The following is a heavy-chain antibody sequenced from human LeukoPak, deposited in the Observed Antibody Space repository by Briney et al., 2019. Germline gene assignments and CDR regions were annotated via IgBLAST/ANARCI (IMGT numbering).Heavy chain of an antibody. D-gene: IGHD3-9*01. V-gene: IGHV4-59*08. CDR1: GGSISSYY. J-gene: IGHJ3*02. CDR3: ARLEGEYYDILTGYYFLWAFDI. Sequence: PSETLSLTCTVSGGSISSYYWNWIRQPPGKGLEWIGYIYYSGSTNYNPSLKSRVTISVDTSKNQFSLKLSSVTAADTAVYYCARLEGEYYDILTGYYFLWAFDIWGQGTMVTVSS. CDR2: IYYSGST.